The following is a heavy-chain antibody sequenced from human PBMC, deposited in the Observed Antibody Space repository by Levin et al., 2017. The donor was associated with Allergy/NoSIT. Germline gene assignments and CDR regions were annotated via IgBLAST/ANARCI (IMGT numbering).Heavy chain of an antibody. J-gene: IGHJ4*02. D-gene: IGHD6-13*01. CDR2: IYYSGST. CDR3: ATSGRAAAEVDY. CDR1: GGSISSGGYY. Sequence: SETLSLTCTVSGGSISSGGYYWSWIRQHPGKGLEWIGYIYYSGSTYYNPSLKSRVTISVDTSKNQFSLKLSSVTAADTAVYYCATSGRAAAEVDYWGQGTLVTVSS. V-gene: IGHV4-31*03.